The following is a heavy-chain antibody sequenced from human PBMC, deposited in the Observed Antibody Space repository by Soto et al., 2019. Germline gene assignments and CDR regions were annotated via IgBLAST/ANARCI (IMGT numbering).Heavy chain of an antibody. CDR2: ISSSGSTI. Sequence: GGSLRLSCAASGFTFSSYEMNWVRQAPGKGLEWVSYISSSGSTIYYADSVKGRFTISRDNAKNSLYLQMNSLRAEDTAVYYCARSPDCSSTSCYPYGMDVWGQGTTVTVSS. CDR1: GFTFSSYE. V-gene: IGHV3-48*03. CDR3: ARSPDCSSTSCYPYGMDV. D-gene: IGHD2-2*01. J-gene: IGHJ6*02.